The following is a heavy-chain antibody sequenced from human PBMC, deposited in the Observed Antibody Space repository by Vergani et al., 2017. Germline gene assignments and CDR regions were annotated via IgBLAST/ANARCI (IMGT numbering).Heavy chain of an antibody. D-gene: IGHD3-10*01. V-gene: IGHV4-39*01. J-gene: IGHJ4*02. CDR1: GGSISRSSYY. CDR2: IYYSGST. CDR3: ASLWVRGYYFDY. Sequence: QVQLQESGPGLVKPSETLSLTCTVSGGSISRSSYYWGWIRQPPGKGLEWIGSIYYSGSTYYNPSLKSRVTISVDTSKNQFSLKLSSVTAADTAVYYCASLWVRGYYFDYWGQGTLVTVSS.